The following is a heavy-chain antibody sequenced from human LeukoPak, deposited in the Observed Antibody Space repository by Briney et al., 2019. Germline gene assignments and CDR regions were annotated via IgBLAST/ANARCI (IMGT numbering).Heavy chain of an antibody. CDR2: ILYDGSYS. Sequence: GRSLRLSCAASGFTFSTYGMHWVRQAPGKGLEWVAIILYDGSYSYYADSVKGRFTISRDNSKNTLYLQMNSLRADDTAVYYCAKDLGSDNVGRTDVWGQGTTVTVSS. CDR3: AKDLGSDNVGRTDV. CDR1: GFTFSTYG. V-gene: IGHV3-30*18. D-gene: IGHD3-16*01. J-gene: IGHJ6*02.